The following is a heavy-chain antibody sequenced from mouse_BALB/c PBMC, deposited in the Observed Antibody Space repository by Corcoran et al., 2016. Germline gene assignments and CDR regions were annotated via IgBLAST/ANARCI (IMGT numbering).Heavy chain of an antibody. D-gene: IGHD1-1*01. V-gene: IGHV1-18*01. J-gene: IGHJ3*01. CDR3: ARHYGSSYLPWFAY. CDR1: GYTFTDYN. CDR2: INPNNGGT. Sequence: EVLLQQSGPELVKPGASVKIPCKASGYTFTDYNMDWVKQSHGKSLEWIGDINPNNGGTIYNQKFKGKATLTVDKSSSTAYMELRSLTSEDTAVYYCARHYGSSYLPWFAYWGQGTLVTVSA.